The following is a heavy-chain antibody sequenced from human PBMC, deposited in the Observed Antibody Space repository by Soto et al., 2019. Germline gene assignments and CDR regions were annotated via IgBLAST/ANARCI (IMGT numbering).Heavy chain of an antibody. Sequence: EVQLVQSGAEVKKPGESLKISCKGSGYSFTSYWIGWVRQMPGKGLEWMGIIYPGDSDTRYSPSFQGQVTISADKSISTAYLQWSSLKASDTAMYYCASAQRYNWNDFSAFDIWGQGTMVTVSS. CDR2: IYPGDSDT. CDR1: GYSFTSYW. CDR3: ASAQRYNWNDFSAFDI. J-gene: IGHJ3*02. D-gene: IGHD1-1*01. V-gene: IGHV5-51*01.